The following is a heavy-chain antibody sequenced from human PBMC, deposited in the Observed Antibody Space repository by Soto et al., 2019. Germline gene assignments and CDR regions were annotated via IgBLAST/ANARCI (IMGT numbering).Heavy chain of an antibody. J-gene: IGHJ6*02. CDR1: GFTFSSYG. CDR2: ISYDGSNK. V-gene: IGHV3-30*18. CDR3: AKIPYDSSGYSSMDV. Sequence: PVGSLRLSCAASGFTFSSYGMHWVRQAPGKGLEWVAVISYDGSNKYYADSVKGRFTISRDNSKNTLYLQMNGLRAEDTAVYYCAKIPYDSSGYSSMDVWGQGTTVTVSS. D-gene: IGHD3-22*01.